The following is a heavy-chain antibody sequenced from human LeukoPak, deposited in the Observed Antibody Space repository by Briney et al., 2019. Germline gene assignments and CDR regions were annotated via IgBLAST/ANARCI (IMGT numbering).Heavy chain of an antibody. CDR2: FDPEDGET. J-gene: IGHJ4*02. CDR1: VHSLNGIS. V-gene: IGHV1-24*01. CDR3: ATGATIPAGFDF. D-gene: IGHD5-24*01. Sequence: ASVKVSCKVSVHSLNGISMYWVRQAPGKGLECMGLFDPEDGETIYAQRFKGRLTLTGDTSTDTVYMDLSSLTPEDTAVYYCATGATIPAGFDFWGQGTLVTVSS.